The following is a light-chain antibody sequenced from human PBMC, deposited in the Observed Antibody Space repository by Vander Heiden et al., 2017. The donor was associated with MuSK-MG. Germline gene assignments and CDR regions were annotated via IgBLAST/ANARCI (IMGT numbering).Light chain of an antibody. CDR1: QGIGND. V-gene: IGKV1-6*01. CDR2: VAS. CDR3: RQDDNSPFT. Sequence: ATQMTQSPSSLSASVGDRVTITCRASQGIGNDVAWYQQKPGKAPKLLIYVASSLQSGVPSRFSGSGSGTDFTLTISSLQPEDSATYYCRQDDNSPFTFGHGTKVDIK. J-gene: IGKJ3*01.